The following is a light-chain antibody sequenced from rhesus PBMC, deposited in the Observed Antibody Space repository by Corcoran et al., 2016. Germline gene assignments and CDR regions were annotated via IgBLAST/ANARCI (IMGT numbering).Light chain of an antibody. CDR1: SSDIGGYNY. V-gene: IGLV2-32*02. Sequence: QAALTQPRSVSGSPGQSVTISCPGTSSDIGGYNYVSWYQHHPGTAPKLMIYEVSKRPSGVSDRFSGSKSGNTASLTISGLQAEDEADYYCSSYAGSNTYVFGSGTELTVL. CDR3: SSYAGSNTYV. CDR2: EVS. J-gene: IGLJ6*01.